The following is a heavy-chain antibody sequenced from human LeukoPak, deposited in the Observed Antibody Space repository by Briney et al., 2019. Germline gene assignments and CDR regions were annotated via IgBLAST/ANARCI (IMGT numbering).Heavy chain of an antibody. CDR3: ARTSRLRFFDY. D-gene: IGHD3-3*01. CDR2: IYHSGST. J-gene: IGHJ4*02. V-gene: IGHV4-34*01. Sequence: GSLRLSCAASGFTFSDYYMSWIRQAPGKGLEWIGEIYHSGSTNYNPSLKSRVTISVDKSKNQFSLKLSSVTAADTAVYYCARTSRLRFFDYWGQGTLVTVSS. CDR1: GFTFSDYY.